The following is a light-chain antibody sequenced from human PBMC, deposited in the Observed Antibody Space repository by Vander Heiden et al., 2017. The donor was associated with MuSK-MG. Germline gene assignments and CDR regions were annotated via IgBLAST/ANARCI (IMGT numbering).Light chain of an antibody. CDR2: DAS. V-gene: IGKV1-33*01. J-gene: IGKJ5*01. CDR3: QQDDNLPPIT. CDR1: QDISNY. Sequence: DIQMTQSPSSPSASVGDRVTITCQASQDISNYLNWYQQKPGKAPKLLIYDASNLETGVPSRFSGSGSGTDFTFTISSLQPEDIATYYCQQDDNLPPITFGQGTRLEIK.